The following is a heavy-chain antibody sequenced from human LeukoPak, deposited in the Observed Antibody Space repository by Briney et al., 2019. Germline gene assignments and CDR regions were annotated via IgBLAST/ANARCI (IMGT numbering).Heavy chain of an antibody. D-gene: IGHD3-22*01. J-gene: IGHJ4*02. V-gene: IGHV4-4*07. Sequence: SETLSLTCIVSGGSISSYYWSWIRQPAGKGLEWIGRINTSGSTNYNPSLKSRVTMSVDTSKDQFSLKLSSVTAADTAVYYCARNYDSSGYYLFGHWGQGTLVTVSS. CDR3: ARNYDSSGYYLFGH. CDR1: GGSISSYY. CDR2: INTSGST.